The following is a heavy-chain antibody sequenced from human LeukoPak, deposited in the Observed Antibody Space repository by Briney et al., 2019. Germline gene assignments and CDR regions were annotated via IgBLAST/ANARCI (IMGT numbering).Heavy chain of an antibody. V-gene: IGHV4-59*01. Sequence: SETLSLTCTVSGGSISSYYWSWIRQPPGKGLEWIGYIYYSRSTNYNPSLKSRVTISVDTSKNQFSLKLSSVTAADTAVYYCARDREGYYYYGMDVWCQGTTVTVSS. CDR2: IYYSRST. CDR1: GGSISSYY. CDR3: ARDREGYYYYGMDV. J-gene: IGHJ6*02.